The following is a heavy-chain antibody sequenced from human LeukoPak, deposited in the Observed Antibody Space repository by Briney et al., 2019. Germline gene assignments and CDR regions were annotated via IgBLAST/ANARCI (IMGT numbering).Heavy chain of an antibody. J-gene: IGHJ4*02. Sequence: GGPLRLSCAASGFTFSSYAMSWVRQAPGKGLEWVSAISGSGGSTYYADSVKGRFTISRDNSKNTLYLQMNSLRAEDTAVYYCAKDSSVAYYYGSGSFYNWGQGTLVTVSS. CDR1: GFTFSSYA. CDR2: ISGSGGST. CDR3: AKDSSVAYYYGSGSFYN. V-gene: IGHV3-23*01. D-gene: IGHD3-10*01.